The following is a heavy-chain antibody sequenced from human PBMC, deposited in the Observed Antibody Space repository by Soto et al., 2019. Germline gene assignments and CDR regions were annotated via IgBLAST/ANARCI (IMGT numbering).Heavy chain of an antibody. V-gene: IGHV4-39*01. D-gene: IGHD2-15*01. Sequence: QLQLQESGPGLVKPSETLSLTCTVSSGSISSTIYSWDWIRQPPGKGLEWIGSIFYSGSTYYNPSLKSRVTISVDTSKNQFSLTLTSVTAADTAVYNCARQCRGVTCHWFVPWGQGTLVTVSS. CDR3: ARQCRGVTCHWFVP. CDR2: IFYSGST. J-gene: IGHJ5*02. CDR1: SGSISSTIYS.